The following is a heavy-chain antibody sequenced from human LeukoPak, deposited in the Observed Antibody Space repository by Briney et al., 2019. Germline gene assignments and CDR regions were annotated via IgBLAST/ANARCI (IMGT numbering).Heavy chain of an antibody. CDR2: IHYTGST. CDR1: GYSISSSYY. CDR3: ARGGYYGSGNDFRFDP. Sequence: SETLSLTCTVSGYSISSSYYWSWIRQSPGKGLECIGYIHYTGSTNYNPSLKSRVTISVETSKNQFSLKLKSVTAADTAVYYCARGGYYGSGNDFRFDPWGQGTLVTVPS. D-gene: IGHD3-10*01. V-gene: IGHV4-61*01. J-gene: IGHJ5*02.